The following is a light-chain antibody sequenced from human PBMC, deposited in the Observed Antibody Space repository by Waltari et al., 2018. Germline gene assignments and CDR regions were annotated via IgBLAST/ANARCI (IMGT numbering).Light chain of an antibody. CDR3: LQYYSSPYS. Sequence: DIQMTQSPSSLSASVGYTVTITCRASLSISSWLDWYQQKPGKAPKLLIYKASSLQSGVPSRFSGSGSGTEFTLTISSLQPEDFAAYFCLQYYSSPYSFGQGTKVEIK. CDR1: LSISSW. V-gene: IGKV1-12*01. CDR2: KAS. J-gene: IGKJ2*03.